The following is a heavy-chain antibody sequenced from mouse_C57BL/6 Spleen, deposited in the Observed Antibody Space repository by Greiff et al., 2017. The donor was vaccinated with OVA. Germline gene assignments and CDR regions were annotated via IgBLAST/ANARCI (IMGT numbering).Heavy chain of an antibody. Sequence: EVQVVESGGGLVKPGGSLKLSCAASGFTFSDYGMHWVRQAPEKGLEWVAYISSGSSTIYYADTVKGRFTISRDNAKNTLFLQMTSLRSEDTAMYYCARGYYGNSAWFAYWGQGTLVTVSA. CDR2: ISSGSSTI. D-gene: IGHD2-1*01. CDR1: GFTFSDYG. J-gene: IGHJ3*01. CDR3: ARGYYGNSAWFAY. V-gene: IGHV5-17*01.